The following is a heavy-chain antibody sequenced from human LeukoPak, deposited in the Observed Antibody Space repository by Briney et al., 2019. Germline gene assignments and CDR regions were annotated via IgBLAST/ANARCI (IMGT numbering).Heavy chain of an antibody. V-gene: IGHV1-18*01. D-gene: IGHD4-17*01. J-gene: IGHJ4*02. CDR2: ISAYNGNT. CDR1: GGTFSSYA. CDR3: ARDMREYSIDYGDSPADY. Sequence: GSSVKVSCKASGGTFSSYAFSWVRQAPGQGLEWMGWISAYNGNTNYAQKLQGRVTMTTDTSTSTAYMELRSLRSDDTAVYYCARDMREYSIDYGDSPADYWGQGTLVTVSS.